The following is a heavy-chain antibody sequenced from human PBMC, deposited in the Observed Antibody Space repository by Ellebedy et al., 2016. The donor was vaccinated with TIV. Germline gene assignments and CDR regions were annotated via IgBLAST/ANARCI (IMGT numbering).Heavy chain of an antibody. CDR1: GYTFTSYG. CDR3: ARDLAAATTDAFDI. J-gene: IGHJ3*02. Sequence: AASVKVSCKASGYTFTSYGISWVRQAPGQGLQWMGWISGYNGNTNYAPRLQGRVTMTTDPSTSTVYIELRSLTSDDTAVYYCARDLAAATTDAFDIWGQGTVVTVSS. D-gene: IGHD1-26*01. CDR2: ISGYNGNT. V-gene: IGHV1-18*01.